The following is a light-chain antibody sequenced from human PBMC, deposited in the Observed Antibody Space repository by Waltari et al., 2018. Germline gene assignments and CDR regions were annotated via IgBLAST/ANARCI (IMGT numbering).Light chain of an antibody. CDR3: VLYLGSGIWV. Sequence: QTVVTQEPSFSVSPGGTVTLTCGLSSGSVSTSYSPSWYQQPPGQAPRTLLYNTNRRSSGVPDRFSGFILGNKAALTITGAQADDECEYYCVLYLGSGIWVFGGGTKVTVL. J-gene: IGLJ3*02. CDR1: SGSVSTSYS. V-gene: IGLV8-61*01. CDR2: NTN.